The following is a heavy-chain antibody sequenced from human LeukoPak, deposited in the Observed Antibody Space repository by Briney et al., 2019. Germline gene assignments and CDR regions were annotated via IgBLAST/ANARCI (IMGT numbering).Heavy chain of an antibody. Sequence: SETLSLTCTVSGGSISSYYWSWIRQPPGKGLEWIGYIYYGGSTNYNPSLKSRVTISVDTSKNQFSLKLSSVTAADTAVYYCARDRTDSSGYYYAFDIWGQGTMVTVSS. V-gene: IGHV4-59*01. CDR1: GGSISSYY. CDR3: ARDRTDSSGYYYAFDI. D-gene: IGHD3-22*01. J-gene: IGHJ3*02. CDR2: IYYGGST.